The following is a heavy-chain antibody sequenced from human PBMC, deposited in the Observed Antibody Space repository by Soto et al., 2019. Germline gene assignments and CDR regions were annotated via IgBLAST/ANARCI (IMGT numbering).Heavy chain of an antibody. CDR2: TIPIFGTA. CDR1: GGTFSSYA. D-gene: IGHD2-2*01. V-gene: IGHV1-69*12. CDR3: ARHVPAAGYYYGVDV. J-gene: IGHJ6*02. Sequence: QVQLVQSGAEVKKPGSSVKVSCKASGGTFSSYAISWVRQAPGQGLEWMGGTIPIFGTANYAQKFPGGVTITADEPTSTAYRQLSSLRSEATALYYWARHVPAAGYYYGVDVWRHGTTVTVSS.